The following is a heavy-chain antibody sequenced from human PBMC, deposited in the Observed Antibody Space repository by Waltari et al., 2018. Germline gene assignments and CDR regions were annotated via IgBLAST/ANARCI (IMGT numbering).Heavy chain of an antibody. Sequence: EVQLVESGGGLVQPGGSLRLSCAASGFPFSSYWMSWVRQAPGKGLEWVANIKQDGSEKYYVDSVKGRFTISRDNAKNSLYLQMNSLRAEDTAVYYCARAAAGAVCDYWGQGTLVTVSS. CDR3: ARAAAGAVCDY. CDR1: GFPFSSYW. CDR2: IKQDGSEK. J-gene: IGHJ4*02. D-gene: IGHD6-13*01. V-gene: IGHV3-7*01.